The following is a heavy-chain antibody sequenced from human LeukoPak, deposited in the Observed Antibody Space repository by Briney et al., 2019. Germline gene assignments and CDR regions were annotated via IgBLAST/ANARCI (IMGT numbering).Heavy chain of an antibody. J-gene: IGHJ4*02. CDR3: AREKELLSIDY. V-gene: IGHV1-2*02. Sequence: ASVKVSCKASGYAFSDYYIHWVRQAPGQGLEWMGWIKANSGGTNYAQKFQGRVTMTRDTSISTAYMELSRLRSDDTAVYYCAREKELLSIDYWGQGTLVTVSS. D-gene: IGHD1-26*01. CDR2: IKANSGGT. CDR1: GYAFSDYY.